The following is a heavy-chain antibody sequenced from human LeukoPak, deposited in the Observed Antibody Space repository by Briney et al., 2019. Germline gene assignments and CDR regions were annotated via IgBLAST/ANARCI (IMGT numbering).Heavy chain of an antibody. D-gene: IGHD3-3*01. V-gene: IGHV3-7*03. CDR1: GFTFSSYW. CDR3: ARVLYYDFWSGYPHGMDV. J-gene: IGHJ6*02. CDR2: IKQDGSEK. Sequence: GGSLRLSCAASGFTFSSYWMSWVRQAPGKGLEWVANIKQDGSEKYYVDSVKGRFTISRDNAKNSLYLQMNSLRAEDTAVYYCARVLYYDFWSGYPHGMDVWGQGTTVTVSS.